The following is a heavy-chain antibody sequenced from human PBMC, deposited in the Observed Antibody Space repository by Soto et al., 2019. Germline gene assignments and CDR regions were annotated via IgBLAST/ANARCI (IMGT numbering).Heavy chain of an antibody. D-gene: IGHD6-13*01. V-gene: IGHV1-18*01. Sequence: ASVKVSCKASGYTFTSYVISWVRQAPGQGLEWMGWISAYNGNTNYAQKLQGRVTMTTDTSTSTAYMELRSLRSDDTAVYYCARDGAGAAAGTRFFYYYYGMDVWGQGTTVTVSS. CDR2: ISAYNGNT. J-gene: IGHJ6*02. CDR1: GYTFTSYV. CDR3: ARDGAGAAAGTRFFYYYYGMDV.